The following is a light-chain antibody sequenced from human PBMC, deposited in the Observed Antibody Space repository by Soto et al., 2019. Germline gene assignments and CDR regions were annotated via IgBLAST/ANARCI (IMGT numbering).Light chain of an antibody. CDR3: QQYYGNPPYT. J-gene: IGKJ2*01. V-gene: IGKV4-1*01. Sequence: DIVMTQSSDSLAVSLGERATINCKSSQSISDSSNNKNYLAWYQQRPGQPPKLLIYWASTRESGVPDRFSGSGSVTDFTLNISSLQAEDVAVDFCQQYYGNPPYTFGQGTRLEIK. CDR1: QSISDSSNNKNY. CDR2: WAS.